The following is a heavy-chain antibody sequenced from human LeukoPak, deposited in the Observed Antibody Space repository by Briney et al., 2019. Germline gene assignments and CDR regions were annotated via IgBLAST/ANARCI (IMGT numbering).Heavy chain of an antibody. CDR1: GFTFSSYG. V-gene: IGHV3-23*01. CDR2: ISGSGGST. CDR3: AKDPYGSGIPYYFDY. Sequence: PGGSLRLSCAASGFTFSSYGMHWVRQAPGKGLEWVSAISGSGGSTYYADSVKGRFTISRDNSKNTLYLQMNSLRAEDTAVYYCAKDPYGSGIPYYFDYWGQGTLVTVSS. D-gene: IGHD3-10*01. J-gene: IGHJ4*02.